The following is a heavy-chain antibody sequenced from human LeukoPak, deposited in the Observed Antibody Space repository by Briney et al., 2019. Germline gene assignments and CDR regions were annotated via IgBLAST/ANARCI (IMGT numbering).Heavy chain of an antibody. Sequence: PSETLSLTCTVSGVSISSSNSYWGWIRQPPGKGLEWIGSIYYSGSTYYNPSLKSRVTISVDTSKNQFSLKLSSVTAADTAVYYCARVYHYFDYWGQGTLVTVSS. CDR2: IYYSGST. CDR3: ARVYHYFDY. J-gene: IGHJ4*02. D-gene: IGHD5/OR15-5a*01. V-gene: IGHV4-39*07. CDR1: GVSISSSNSY.